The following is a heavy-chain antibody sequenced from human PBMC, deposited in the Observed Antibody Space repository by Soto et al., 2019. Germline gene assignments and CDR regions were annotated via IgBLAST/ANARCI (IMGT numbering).Heavy chain of an antibody. CDR1: GGTCSSYA. J-gene: IGHJ4*02. CDR2: MIPIFGTA. Sequence: QVQLVQSGADVKKPGSSVKVSCKASGGTCSSYAISWVRQVPGQGLEWMGGMIPIFGTAKYAQKFQGRVTITADESTSTAYMELSSLRSVDTAVYYCARGASGGEPYYFDYWGQGTLVTVSS. D-gene: IGHD4-17*01. V-gene: IGHV1-69*12. CDR3: ARGASGGEPYYFDY.